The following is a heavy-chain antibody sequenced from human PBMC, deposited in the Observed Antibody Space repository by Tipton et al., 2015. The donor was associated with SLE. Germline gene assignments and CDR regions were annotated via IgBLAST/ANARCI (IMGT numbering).Heavy chain of an antibody. Sequence: RSLRLSCAASGFIFGSYGMHWVRQAPGKGLEWVTSIYYDGSKRYYAASVKGRFTISRDISKNTLFLQMNSLRAEDTAMYYCARDHQLGNVDYWGQGTLVTVSS. CDR1: GFIFGSYG. CDR2: IYYDGSKR. D-gene: IGHD7-27*01. J-gene: IGHJ4*02. CDR3: ARDHQLGNVDY. V-gene: IGHV3-33*01.